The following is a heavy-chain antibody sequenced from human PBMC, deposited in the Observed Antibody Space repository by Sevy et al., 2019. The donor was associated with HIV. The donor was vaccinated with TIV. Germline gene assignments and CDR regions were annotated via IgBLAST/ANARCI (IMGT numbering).Heavy chain of an antibody. Sequence: SLRLSCAASGFTFSIYTMSWVRQAPGKGLEWVSTFCFGGSKIYYADSVKGRFTISRDNSRNTVYLQMNSLRADDTAVYYCAREGCTQPHDYWGQGTLVTVSS. CDR2: FCFGGSKI. V-gene: IGHV3-23*01. CDR1: GFTFSIYT. J-gene: IGHJ4*02. CDR3: AREGCTQPHDY. D-gene: IGHD2-8*01.